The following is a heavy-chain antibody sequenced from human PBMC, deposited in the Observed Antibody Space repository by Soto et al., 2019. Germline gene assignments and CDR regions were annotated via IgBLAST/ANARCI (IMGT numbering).Heavy chain of an antibody. Sequence: GGSLRLSCAASGFTFSSYAMSWVRQAPGKGLEWVSAISGSGGSTYYADSVKGRFTISRDNSKNTLYLQMNSLRAEDTAVYYCAKARTGTYYYDSSGYYAPLFGYWGQGTLVTVSS. V-gene: IGHV3-23*01. D-gene: IGHD3-22*01. CDR2: ISGSGGST. CDR1: GFTFSSYA. CDR3: AKARTGTYYYDSSGYYAPLFGY. J-gene: IGHJ4*02.